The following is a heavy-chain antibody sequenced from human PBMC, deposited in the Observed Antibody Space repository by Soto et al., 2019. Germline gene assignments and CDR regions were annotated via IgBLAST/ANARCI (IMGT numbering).Heavy chain of an antibody. CDR1: GFTFSSYA. Sequence: GSLRLSCAASGFTFSSYAMSWVRQAPGKGLEWVSGINGGGGGTYYADSVKGRFTISRDSSKNTLYLQMNSLRAEDTAVYYCAKDSRYSTSFDAFDIWGQGTMVTVSS. CDR2: INGGGGGT. J-gene: IGHJ3*02. D-gene: IGHD6-6*01. CDR3: AKDSRYSTSFDAFDI. V-gene: IGHV3-23*01.